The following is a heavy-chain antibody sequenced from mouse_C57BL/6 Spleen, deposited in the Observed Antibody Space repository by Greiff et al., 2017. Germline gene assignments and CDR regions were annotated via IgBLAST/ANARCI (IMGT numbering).Heavy chain of an antibody. CDR2: IYPGDGDT. Sequence: QVQLQQSGAELVKPGASVKISCKASGYAFSSYWMNWVKQRPGKGLEWIGQIYPGDGDTNYNGKFKGKATLTADKSSSTAYMQLSSLTSEDSAVYFCAREPNYYGSSPYWYFDVWGTGTTVTVSS. CDR3: AREPNYYGSSPYWYFDV. CDR1: GYAFSSYW. J-gene: IGHJ1*03. D-gene: IGHD1-1*01. V-gene: IGHV1-80*01.